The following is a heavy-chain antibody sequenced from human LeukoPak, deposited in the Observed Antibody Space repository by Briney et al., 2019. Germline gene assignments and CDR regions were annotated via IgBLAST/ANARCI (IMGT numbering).Heavy chain of an antibody. V-gene: IGHV4-61*02. CDR1: GGSISSGSYY. J-gene: IGHJ3*02. CDR3: TRAPYYYDSSGDAFDI. Sequence: SETPSLTCTVSGGSISSGSYYWSWIRQPAGKGLEWIGRIYTSGSTNYNPSLKSRVTISVDTSKNQFSLKLSSVTAADTAVYYCTRAPYYYDSSGDAFDIWGQGTMVTVSS. CDR2: IYTSGST. D-gene: IGHD3-22*01.